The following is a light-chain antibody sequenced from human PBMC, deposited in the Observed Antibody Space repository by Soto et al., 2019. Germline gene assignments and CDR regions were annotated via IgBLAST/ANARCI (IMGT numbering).Light chain of an antibody. V-gene: IGKV1-27*01. J-gene: IGKJ4*01. Sequence: DIQMTQSPSSLSASVGDRVTITCRASQDISTYLAWYQQKPGEVPKFLIYAASALQSGVLSRFSGSGSGTDFTLTISNLQPEDVAIYYCQNYNSAPITFGGGTKVEI. CDR3: QNYNSAPIT. CDR2: AAS. CDR1: QDISTY.